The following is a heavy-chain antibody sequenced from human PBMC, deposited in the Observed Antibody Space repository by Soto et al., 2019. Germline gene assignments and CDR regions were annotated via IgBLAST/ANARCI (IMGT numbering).Heavy chain of an antibody. D-gene: IGHD5-12*01. CDR1: GGSISGHA. CDR2: IYPSGST. Sequence: QVYLQESGPGLVKPSETLSVTCTVSGGSISGHAWIWVRQPAGRGLEWIGHIYPSGSTSYNPSLRSRVTMSLDTSNNQIFLNLTSVTAADTAVFYCVRGRSYSVYDFWGPGTLVTVSS. V-gene: IGHV4-4*07. CDR3: VRGRSYSVYDF. J-gene: IGHJ4*02.